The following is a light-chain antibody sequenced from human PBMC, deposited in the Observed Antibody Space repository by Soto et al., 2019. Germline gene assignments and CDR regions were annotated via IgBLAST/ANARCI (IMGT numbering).Light chain of an antibody. CDR1: QSLGSN. V-gene: IGKV3-15*01. CDR3: QQYNDWPLT. Sequence: VMTQSPATLSVSPGDTATLSCRASQSLGSNLGWYQQKPGQAPRLLIFAASTRATGVPARFSGSGSATEVSLTISSRQSEDFAVYFCQQYNDWPLTFGQGTKVEIK. J-gene: IGKJ1*01. CDR2: AAS.